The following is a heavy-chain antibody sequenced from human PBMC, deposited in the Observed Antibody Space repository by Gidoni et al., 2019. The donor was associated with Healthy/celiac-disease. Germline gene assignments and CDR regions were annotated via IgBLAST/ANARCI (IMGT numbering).Heavy chain of an antibody. J-gene: IGHJ3*02. V-gene: IGHV1-69*04. CDR3: ASEVNGPSYYYDSSGYAFDI. CDR2: ITPILGIA. Sequence: QVQLVQSGAEVKKPGSSVKVSCKASGGTFSSYAISWVRQAPGQGLEWMGRITPILGIANYAQKFQGRVTITADKSTSTAYMELSSLRSEDTAVYYCASEVNGPSYYYDSSGYAFDIWGQGTMVTVSS. D-gene: IGHD3-22*01. CDR1: GGTFSSYA.